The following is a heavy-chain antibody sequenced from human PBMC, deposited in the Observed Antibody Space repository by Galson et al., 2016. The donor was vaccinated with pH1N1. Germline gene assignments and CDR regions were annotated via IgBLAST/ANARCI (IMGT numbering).Heavy chain of an antibody. J-gene: IGHJ4*02. CDR2: IYRTGNT. D-gene: IGHD3-10*01. CDR1: GGSISSESYY. V-gene: IGHV4-61*09. Sequence: TLSLTCTVSGGSISSESYYWSWIRQPAGKGLEWIGHIYRTGNTNCNPSLRSRVTISVDTSKNQFSLNLSFVTAADTAVYYCARGNYYLTFFSVVQYSTAVYYGATGMGARGSNLESWGQGNLVTVSS. CDR3: ARGNYYLTFFSVVQYSTAVYYGATGMGARGSNLES.